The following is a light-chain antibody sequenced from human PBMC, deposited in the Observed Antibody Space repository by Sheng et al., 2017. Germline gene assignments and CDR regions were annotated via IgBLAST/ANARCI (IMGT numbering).Light chain of an antibody. Sequence: DIQMTQSPSTLSASVGDRVTITCRASQSINDYLAWYQQKPGKAPKLLIYAASTLQSGVPSRFSGSGSGTDFTLTINSLQSEDVATYYCQKYDSAPRTFGPGTKVDIK. CDR3: QKYDSAPRT. J-gene: IGKJ3*01. CDR1: QSINDY. CDR2: AAS. V-gene: IGKV1-27*01.